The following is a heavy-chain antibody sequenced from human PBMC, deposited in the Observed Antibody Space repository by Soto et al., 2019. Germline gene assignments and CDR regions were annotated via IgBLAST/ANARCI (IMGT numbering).Heavy chain of an antibody. V-gene: IGHV1-58*01. CDR1: GYTFTSSA. Sequence: GASVKLSCKASGYTFTSSAVQWVRQARGQRLEWIGWIVVGSGNTNYAQKFQERVTITRDMSTSTAYMELSSLRSEDTAVYYCAAEGANGGELSGMDVWGQGTTVTVSS. CDR3: AAEGANGGELSGMDV. J-gene: IGHJ6*02. CDR2: IVVGSGNT. D-gene: IGHD1-26*01.